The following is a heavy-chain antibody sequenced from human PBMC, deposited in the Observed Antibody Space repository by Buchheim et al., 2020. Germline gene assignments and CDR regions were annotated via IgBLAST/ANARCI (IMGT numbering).Heavy chain of an antibody. D-gene: IGHD3-10*01. Sequence: QVQLVESGGGVVQPGRSLRLSCAASGFTFSSYGMHWVRQAPGKGLEWVAVISYDGSNKYYADSVKGRFTISRDNSKNTLYLQMNSLRAEDTAVCYCAKDGATGFGELTFGYWGQGTL. CDR3: AKDGATGFGELTFGY. J-gene: IGHJ4*02. CDR2: ISYDGSNK. V-gene: IGHV3-30*18. CDR1: GFTFSSYG.